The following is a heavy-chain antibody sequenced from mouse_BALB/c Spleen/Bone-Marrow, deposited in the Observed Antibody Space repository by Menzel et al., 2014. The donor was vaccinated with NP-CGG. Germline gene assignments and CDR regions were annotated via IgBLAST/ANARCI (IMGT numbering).Heavy chain of an antibody. Sequence: DVKLVESGAELVKPGASVKLSCTASGFNIKDTYLHWVKQRPEQGLDWIGRIDPAIFTKYDPKFQGKATITADTSSNTAYLHLSSLTSADTAVYYCASYRYGWYFDVWGAGTTVTVSS. CDR1: GFNIKDTY. J-gene: IGHJ1*01. CDR3: ASYRYGWYFDV. CDR2: IDPAIFT. D-gene: IGHD2-14*01. V-gene: IGHV14-3*02.